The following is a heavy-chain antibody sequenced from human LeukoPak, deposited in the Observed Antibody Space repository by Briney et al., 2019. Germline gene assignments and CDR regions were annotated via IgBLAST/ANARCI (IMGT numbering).Heavy chain of an antibody. Sequence: GESLKISCQGSGYSFTSYWIGWLRQMPGKGLEWMGRINPSDSDTNYSPSFQGHVTISTDKSISTAYLQWSSLKASDTAIYYCARLKYTSSWFLNYYYYGMDVWGQGTTVTVSS. J-gene: IGHJ6*02. CDR2: INPSDSDT. CDR1: GYSFTSYW. V-gene: IGHV5-10-1*01. D-gene: IGHD6-13*01. CDR3: ARLKYTSSWFLNYYYYGMDV.